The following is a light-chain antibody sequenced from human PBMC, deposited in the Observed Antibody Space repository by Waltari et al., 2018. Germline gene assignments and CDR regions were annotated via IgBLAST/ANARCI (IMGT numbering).Light chain of an antibody. V-gene: IGLV3-25*03. CDR2: KDS. CDR1: ALPKQY. CDR3: QSADSSGTYV. J-gene: IGLJ1*01. Sequence: SYELTQPPSVSVSPGQTARITCSGDALPKQYAYWYQQKPGQAPVLVIYKDSERPSGIPGRFSCSHSRKTVTLTISGVQAEDEADYYCQSADSSGTYVFGTGTKVTVL.